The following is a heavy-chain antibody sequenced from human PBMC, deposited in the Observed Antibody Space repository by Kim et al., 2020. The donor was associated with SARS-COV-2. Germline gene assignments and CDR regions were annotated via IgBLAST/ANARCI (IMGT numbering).Heavy chain of an antibody. V-gene: IGHV3-74*01. CDR2: INGDGSST. D-gene: IGHD3-10*01. CDR1: GFTFSNYG. CDR3: TAYGSGSHYY. Sequence: GGSLRLSCVASGFTFSNYGMYWFRQAPGKVLDWFSRINGDGSSTSYADSVRGRFTISRDNAKNTLYLQMNTLRAEDTAFYYCTAYGSGSHYYWGQGTLGTVSS. J-gene: IGHJ4*02.